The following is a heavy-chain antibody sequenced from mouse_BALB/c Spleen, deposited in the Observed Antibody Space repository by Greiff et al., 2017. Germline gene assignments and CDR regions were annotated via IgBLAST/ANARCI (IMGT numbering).Heavy chain of an antibody. D-gene: IGHD2-3*01. CDR2: IYPGDGDT. CDR3: AREGWSDY. V-gene: IGHV1-87*01. Sequence: VQLQQSGAELARPGASVKLSCKASGYTFTSYWMQWVKQRPGQGLEWIGAIYPGDGDTRYTQKFKGKATLTADKSSSTAYMQLSSLASEDSAVYYCAREGWSDYWGQGTTLTVSS. J-gene: IGHJ2*01. CDR1: GYTFTSYW.